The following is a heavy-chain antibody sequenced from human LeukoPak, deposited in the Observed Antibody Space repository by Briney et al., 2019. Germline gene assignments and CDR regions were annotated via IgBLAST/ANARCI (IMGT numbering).Heavy chain of an antibody. D-gene: IGHD5-18*01. CDR3: ARVKGYPRENWFDP. Sequence: SQTLSLTCTVAAGSMSSGSYYWSWIRQPAGKGLEWIGRIYTSGSTNYNPSLKSRVTISVDTSKNQFSLKLSSVTAADTAVYYCARVKGYPRENWFDPWGEGTLVTVSS. V-gene: IGHV4-61*02. CDR1: AGSMSSGSYY. CDR2: IYTSGST. J-gene: IGHJ5*02.